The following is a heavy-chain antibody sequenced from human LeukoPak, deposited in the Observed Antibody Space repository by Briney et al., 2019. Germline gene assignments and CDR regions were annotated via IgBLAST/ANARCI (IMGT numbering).Heavy chain of an antibody. V-gene: IGHV3-48*02. CDR3: ARDGDRDAFDI. CDR2: ISSSSSTI. J-gene: IGHJ3*02. CDR1: GFTFSSYS. Sequence: PGGSLRLSCAASGFTFSSYSMNWVRQAPGKGLEWVSYISSSSSTIYYADSVKGRFTISRDNAKNSLYLQMNSQRDEDTAVYYCARDGDRDAFDIWGQGTMVTVSS. D-gene: IGHD2-21*01.